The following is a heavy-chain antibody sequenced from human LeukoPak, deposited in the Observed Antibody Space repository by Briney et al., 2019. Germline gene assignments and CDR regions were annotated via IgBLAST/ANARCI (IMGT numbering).Heavy chain of an antibody. CDR1: GFTFSSYG. D-gene: IGHD6-19*01. V-gene: IGHV3-30*18. CDR2: ISYDGSNK. J-gene: IGHJ4*02. Sequence: GGSLRLSCAASGFTFSSYGMHWVRQAPGKGLEWVSVISYDGSNKYYADSVKGRFTISRDNSKNTLYLQMNSLRAEDTAVYYCAKDPASSGWLSDYWGQGTLVTVSS. CDR3: AKDPASSGWLSDY.